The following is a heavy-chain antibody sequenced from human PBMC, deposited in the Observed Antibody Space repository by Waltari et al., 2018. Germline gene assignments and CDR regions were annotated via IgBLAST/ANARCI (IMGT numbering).Heavy chain of an antibody. J-gene: IGHJ4*02. CDR1: GFSFSIYP. D-gene: IGHD3-3*02. V-gene: IGHV3-21*02. CDR2: ISVNSEYI. CDR3: ASLASI. Sequence: EVQLVESGGGLVKPGGSLRLSCAASGFSFSIYPMSWVRQVPGKGLEWVAFISVNSEYIFYADSVRGRFTISRDNAKNSLYLQMNSLTAEDTAVYYCASLASIWGQGTLVTVSS.